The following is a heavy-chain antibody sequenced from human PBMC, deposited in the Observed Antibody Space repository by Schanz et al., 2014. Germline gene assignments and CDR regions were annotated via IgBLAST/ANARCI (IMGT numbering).Heavy chain of an antibody. D-gene: IGHD3-16*01. CDR3: AKGLYYDNTGGGFDC. J-gene: IGHJ4*02. Sequence: EVQLLESGGGLVQPGGSLRLSCAASGFTFTTHSMTWVRQAPGKGLEWVSGISGSGGSTYYADSVKGRFTISRDNSKTTLSLQMNSLRAEDTAVYYCAKGLYYDNTGGGFDCWGQGTLVTVSS. CDR2: ISGSGGST. CDR1: GFTFTTHS. V-gene: IGHV3-23*01.